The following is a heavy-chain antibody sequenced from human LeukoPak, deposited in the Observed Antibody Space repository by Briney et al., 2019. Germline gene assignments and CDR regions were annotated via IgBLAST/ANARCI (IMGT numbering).Heavy chain of an antibody. CDR3: ARPRGPGSYKGRDV. V-gene: IGHV2-70*13. CDR1: GFSLSTSGMC. CDR2: IDWDDDK. Sequence: SGPALVKPTQTLTLTCTFSGFSLSTSGMCVSWIRQPPGKALEWLAVIDWDDDKYYSTSLKTRLTISKDTSKNQVVLTMTNMDLVDTPTYFCARPRGPGSYKGRDVGGKGPRVPVPS. D-gene: IGHD3-10*01. J-gene: IGHJ6*04.